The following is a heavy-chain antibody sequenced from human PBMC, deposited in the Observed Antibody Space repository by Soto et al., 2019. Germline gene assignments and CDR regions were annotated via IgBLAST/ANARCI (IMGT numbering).Heavy chain of an antibody. CDR1: GFTFSSYG. Sequence: QVQLVESGGGVVQPGRSLRLSCAASGFTFSSYGMHWVRQAPGKGLEWVAVISYDGSNKYYADSVKGRFTISRDNSENTLYLQMNSLRAEDTAVYYCAKDPSDYGDYYYGMDVWGQGTTVTVSS. J-gene: IGHJ6*02. V-gene: IGHV3-30*18. CDR3: AKDPSDYGDYYYGMDV. D-gene: IGHD4-17*01. CDR2: ISYDGSNK.